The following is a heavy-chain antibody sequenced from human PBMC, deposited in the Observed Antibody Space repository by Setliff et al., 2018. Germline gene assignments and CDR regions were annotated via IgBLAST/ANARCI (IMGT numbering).Heavy chain of an antibody. J-gene: IGHJ6*03. V-gene: IGHV1-69*10. Sequence: SVKVSCKASGGTFSSYAISWVRQAPGQGLEWMGGITPILGIANYAQKFQGRVTITADKSTSTAYMELSSLRSEDTAVYYCARVDCSSTSCYAGIYYYYMDVWGKGTTVTVSS. CDR3: ARVDCSSTSCYAGIYYYYMDV. D-gene: IGHD2-2*01. CDR1: GGTFSSYA. CDR2: ITPILGIA.